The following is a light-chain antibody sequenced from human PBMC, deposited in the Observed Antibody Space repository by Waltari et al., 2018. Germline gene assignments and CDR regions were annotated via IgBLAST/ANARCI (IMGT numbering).Light chain of an antibody. J-gene: IGLJ2*01. V-gene: IGLV2-8*01. CDR2: EVS. Sequence: QSALTQPPSASGSPGQSVTISCTGTRSDVGRYHYVSWYQHHPGKAPKLMIYEVSSRPSGVPDRFSGSKSGNTASLTVSGLQAEDEADYYCSSYAGSTVVFGGGTKLTVL. CDR1: RSDVGRYHY. CDR3: SSYAGSTVV.